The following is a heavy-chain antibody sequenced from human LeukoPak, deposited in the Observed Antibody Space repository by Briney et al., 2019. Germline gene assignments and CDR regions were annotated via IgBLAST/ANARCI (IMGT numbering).Heavy chain of an antibody. CDR2: ISAYNGNT. D-gene: IGHD2-2*01. V-gene: IGHV1-18*01. Sequence: GASVKVSCKASGYTFTSYGISWVRQAPGQGLEWMGWISAYNGNTNYAQKLQGRVTMTTDTSTSTAYMELRSLRSDDTAVYYCASQVVPAAIDYYYYYGMDVWGQGTTVTVSS. J-gene: IGHJ6*02. CDR1: GYTFTSYG. CDR3: ASQVVPAAIDYYYYYGMDV.